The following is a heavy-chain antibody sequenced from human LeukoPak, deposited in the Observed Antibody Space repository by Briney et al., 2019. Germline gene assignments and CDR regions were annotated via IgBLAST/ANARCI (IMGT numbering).Heavy chain of an antibody. CDR1: GFTFSSYG. Sequence: GRSLRLSCAASGFTFSSYGMHWVRQAPGKGLEWVAVISYDGSNKYYADSAKGRFTISRDNSKNTLYLQMNSLRAEDTAVYYCAKDYGVTYYYYGMDVWGQGTTVTVSS. J-gene: IGHJ6*02. D-gene: IGHD4-17*01. CDR3: AKDYGVTYYYYGMDV. CDR2: ISYDGSNK. V-gene: IGHV3-30*18.